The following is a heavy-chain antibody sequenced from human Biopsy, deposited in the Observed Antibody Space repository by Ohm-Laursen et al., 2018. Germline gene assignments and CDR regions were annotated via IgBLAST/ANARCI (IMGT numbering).Heavy chain of an antibody. CDR1: GGPIDSYY. D-gene: IGHD5-24*01. Sequence: GTLSLTCTVSGGPIDSYYWSWIRQPPGKALEWIGHIYFTGRTSYNPSLKSRVTMSVNTPKKQFSLRLSSVTAADTAVYYCASAGYNPDWNFDLWGRGTRVTVSS. CDR3: ASAGYNPDWNFDL. J-gene: IGHJ2*01. V-gene: IGHV4-59*12. CDR2: IYFTGRT.